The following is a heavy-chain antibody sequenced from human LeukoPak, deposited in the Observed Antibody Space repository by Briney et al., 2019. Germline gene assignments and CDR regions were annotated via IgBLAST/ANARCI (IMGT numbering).Heavy chain of an antibody. CDR3: ARDYRPFTSSGYYYVY. CDR2: ISAYNGNT. D-gene: IGHD3-22*01. Sequence: ASVKVPCKASGYTFTSYGISWVRQAPGQGLEWMGWISAYNGNTNYAQKLQGRVTMTTDTSTSTAYMELRSLRSDDTAVYYCARDYRPFTSSGYYYVYWGQGTLVTVSS. J-gene: IGHJ4*02. V-gene: IGHV1-18*01. CDR1: GYTFTSYG.